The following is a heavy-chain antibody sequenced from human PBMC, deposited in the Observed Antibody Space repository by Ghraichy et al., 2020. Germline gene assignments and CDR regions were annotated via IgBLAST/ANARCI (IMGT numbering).Heavy chain of an antibody. Sequence: GGSLRLSCAASGFTFSSYAMSWVRQAPGKGLEWVSAISGSGGSTYYADSVKGRFTISRDNSKNTLYLQMNSLRAEDTAVYYCAMGEIGCSSTSCYTNFDYWGQGTLVTVSS. V-gene: IGHV3-23*01. CDR2: ISGSGGST. D-gene: IGHD2-2*02. J-gene: IGHJ4*02. CDR3: AMGEIGCSSTSCYTNFDY. CDR1: GFTFSSYA.